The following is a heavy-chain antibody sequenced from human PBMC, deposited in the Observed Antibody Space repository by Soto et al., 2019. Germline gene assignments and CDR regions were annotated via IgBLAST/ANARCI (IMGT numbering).Heavy chain of an antibody. CDR1: GFTFRRYN. CDR2: ISSGSTYI. Sequence: LRLSCAASGFTFRRYNMNWVRQAPGKGLEWVSSISSGSTYIYYADSVKGRFTISRDNARNSLYLQMNSLRAEDTAVYYCAGERREDTVVVPAYYCYYGMDVWGQGTTVTVSS. CDR3: AGERREDTVVVPAYYCYYGMDV. J-gene: IGHJ6*02. V-gene: IGHV3-21*01. D-gene: IGHD2-2*01.